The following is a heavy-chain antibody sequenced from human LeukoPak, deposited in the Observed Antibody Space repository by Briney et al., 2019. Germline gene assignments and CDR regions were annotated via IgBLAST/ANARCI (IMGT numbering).Heavy chain of an antibody. J-gene: IGHJ4*02. CDR1: GFTFSSYA. CDR2: INSNSGYI. Sequence: RSGGSLRLSCAASGFTFSSYAMHWVRQAPGKGLEWVSAINSNSGYIYYADSVKGRFTISRDNARNSLYLQMYTLRVEDTAVYYCARGPWDYYDSSNYRTFDYWGQGTLVTVSS. CDR3: ARGPWDYYDSSNYRTFDY. D-gene: IGHD3-22*01. V-gene: IGHV3-21*01.